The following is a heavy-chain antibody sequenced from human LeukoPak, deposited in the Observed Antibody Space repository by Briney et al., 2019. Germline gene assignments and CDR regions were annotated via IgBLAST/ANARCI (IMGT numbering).Heavy chain of an antibody. CDR1: GFTFSDYA. CDR3: ARGRVRSHRTAPEY. Sequence: GGSLRLSCTASGFTFSDYAMHWVRQAPGKGLEWVAVISDDGRKKYYADSVKGRFTISRDNSKNTLSLQMNSLRDEDTAIYYCARGRVRSHRTAPEYWGQGTLVTVSS. CDR2: ISDDGRKK. D-gene: IGHD1-1*01. J-gene: IGHJ4*02. V-gene: IGHV3-30*03.